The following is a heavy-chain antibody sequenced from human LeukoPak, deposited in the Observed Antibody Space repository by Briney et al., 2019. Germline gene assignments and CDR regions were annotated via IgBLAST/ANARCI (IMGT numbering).Heavy chain of an antibody. V-gene: IGHV3-66*01. J-gene: IGHJ4*02. CDR1: GFTVSSNY. Sequence: GGSLRLSCAASGFTVSSNYMSWVRQAPGKGLEWVSVIYSGGSTYYADSVKGRFTISRDNSKNTLYLQMNSLRAEDTAVYYCARAPNGDYVVYWGQGTLVTVSS. CDR3: ARAPNGDYVVY. CDR2: IYSGGST. D-gene: IGHD4-17*01.